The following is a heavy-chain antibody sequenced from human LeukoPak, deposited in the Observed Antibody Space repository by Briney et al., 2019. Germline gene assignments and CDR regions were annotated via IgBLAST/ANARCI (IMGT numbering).Heavy chain of an antibody. V-gene: IGHV1-3*01. CDR2: INAGNGNT. J-gene: IGHJ4*02. CDR1: GYTFTSYA. CDR3: ARDWLGVPIRWYYDY. Sequence: ASVKVSCKASGYTFTSYAMHWVRQAPGQRLEWMGWINAGNGNTKYSQKFQGRVTITRDTSASTAYMELSSLRSEDTAVYYCARDWLGVPIRWYYDYWGQGTLVTVSS. D-gene: IGHD4-23*01.